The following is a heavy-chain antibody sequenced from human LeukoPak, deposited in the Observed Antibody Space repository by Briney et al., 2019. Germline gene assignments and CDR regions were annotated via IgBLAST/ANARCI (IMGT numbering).Heavy chain of an antibody. CDR3: ARGAGAEFDSGGYPQSPYFDL. CDR2: ISSSGSTI. D-gene: IGHD3-22*01. Sequence: GGCLRLPCAASGFTFSSYEMDWGREAPGKGLGWLSFISSSGSTIHHADSAKGRFTIPRDNAKSSLYLQMNSLRADHTAVYYCARGAGAEFDSGGYPQSPYFDLWGQGTLVTVAS. J-gene: IGHJ4*02. CDR1: GFTFSSYE. V-gene: IGHV3-48*03.